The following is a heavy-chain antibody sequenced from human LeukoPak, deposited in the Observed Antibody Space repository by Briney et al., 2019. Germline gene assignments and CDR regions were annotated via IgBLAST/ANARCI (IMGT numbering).Heavy chain of an antibody. Sequence: PSETLSLTCTVSGGSISSGSYYWSWIRQPAGKGLEWIGRIYTSGSTNYNPSLKSRVTISVDTSKNQFSLKLSSVTAADTAVYYCAREPLIHSSGYQGGDYWGQGTLVTVSS. CDR3: AREPLIHSSGYQGGDY. CDR1: GGSISSGSYY. CDR2: IYTSGST. D-gene: IGHD3-22*01. V-gene: IGHV4-61*02. J-gene: IGHJ4*02.